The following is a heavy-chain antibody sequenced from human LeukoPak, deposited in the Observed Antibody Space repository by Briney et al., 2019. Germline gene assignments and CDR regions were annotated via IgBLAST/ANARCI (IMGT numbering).Heavy chain of an antibody. CDR3: ARTYCSSTSCYTGNSHDAFDI. Sequence: SETLSLTRTVSGGSISSGGYYWSWIRQHPGKGLEWIGYIYYSGSTYYNPSLKSRVTISVDTSKNQFSLKLSSVTAADTAVYYCARTYCSSTSCYTGNSHDAFDIWAKGQWSPSLQ. D-gene: IGHD2-2*02. CDR1: GGSISSGGYY. CDR2: IYYSGST. J-gene: IGHJ3*02. V-gene: IGHV4-31*03.